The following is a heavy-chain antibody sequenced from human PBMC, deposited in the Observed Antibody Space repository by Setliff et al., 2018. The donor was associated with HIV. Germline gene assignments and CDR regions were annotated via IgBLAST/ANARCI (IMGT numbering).Heavy chain of an antibody. CDR1: GYSISSGYY. CDR3: ARGTTLNVVPDAFDI. CDR2: IYHAGNT. D-gene: IGHD4-17*01. V-gene: IGHV4-38-2*02. Sequence: PSETLSLTCTVTGYSISSGYYWAWIRQPPGKGLEWIGYIYHAGNTYYNPSLKSRVTISVDTSKNQISLGLNSLTAADTAVYYCARGTTLNVVPDAFDIWGQGTMVTVSS. J-gene: IGHJ3*02.